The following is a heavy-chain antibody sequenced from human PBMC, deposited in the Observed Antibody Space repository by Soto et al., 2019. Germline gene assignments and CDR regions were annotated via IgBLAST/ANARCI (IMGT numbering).Heavy chain of an antibody. D-gene: IGHD2-15*01. CDR3: ARESRYCCCGSCYLRPGIDF. CDR1: GFTFSSYA. V-gene: IGHV3-23*01. J-gene: IGHJ4*02. CDR2: ISGSGGST. Sequence: PGGSLRLSCAASGFTFSSYAMSWVRQAPGKGLEWVSAISGSGGSTYYADSVKGRFTISRDNSKNTLHLQMNSLRAEDTAVYYCARESRYCCCGSCYLRPGIDFWGQGTLVTVSS.